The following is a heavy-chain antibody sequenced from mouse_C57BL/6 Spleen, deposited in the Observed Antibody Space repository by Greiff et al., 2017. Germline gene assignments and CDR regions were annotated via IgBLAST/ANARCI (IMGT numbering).Heavy chain of an antibody. Sequence: QVTLKVSGPGILQPSQTLSLTCSFSGFSLSTFGMGVGWIRQPSGKGLEWLAHIWWDDDKYYNPAPKGRLTISKDTSKNQVFLKIANVDTADTSTYYCARIALWLLRYFDYWGQGTPLTVSS. J-gene: IGHJ2*01. D-gene: IGHD2-3*01. CDR2: IWWDDDK. CDR3: ARIALWLLRYFDY. V-gene: IGHV8-8*01. CDR1: GFSLSTFGMG.